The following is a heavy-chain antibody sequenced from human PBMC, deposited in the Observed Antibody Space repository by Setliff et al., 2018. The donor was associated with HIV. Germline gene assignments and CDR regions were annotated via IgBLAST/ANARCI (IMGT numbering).Heavy chain of an antibody. CDR3: VTSPNIVSR. Sequence: GGSLRLSCAASGFTFSGYWMHWVRQAPGKGLVWVSHISNDGTRTNYADSVKGRFSISRDNAKNTLYLQMNNLRAEDTAAYYCVTSPNIVSRWGQGTLVTVSS. CDR2: ISNDGTRT. CDR1: GFTFSGYW. D-gene: IGHD5-12*01. V-gene: IGHV3-74*01. J-gene: IGHJ4*02.